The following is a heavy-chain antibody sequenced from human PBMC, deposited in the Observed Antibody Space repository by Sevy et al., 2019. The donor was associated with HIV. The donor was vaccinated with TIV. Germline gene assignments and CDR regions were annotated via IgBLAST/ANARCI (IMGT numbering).Heavy chain of an antibody. V-gene: IGHV3-48*02. J-gene: IGHJ6*02. CDR3: ARNEAVRGVITTLDYYYGMDV. CDR2: ISSSSSTI. D-gene: IGHD3-10*01. CDR1: GFTFSSYS. Sequence: GGSLRLSCAASGFTFSSYSMNWVRQAPGKGLEWVSYISSSSSTIYYADSVKGRFTISRDNAKNSLYLQMNSLRDEDTAVYYCARNEAVRGVITTLDYYYGMDVWVQGTTVTVS.